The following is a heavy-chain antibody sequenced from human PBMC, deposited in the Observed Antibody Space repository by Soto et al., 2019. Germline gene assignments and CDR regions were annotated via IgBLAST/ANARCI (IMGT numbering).Heavy chain of an antibody. CDR3: AKDSVHNLYRASSLEDCFGP. CDR2: ISGTGVNT. D-gene: IGHD6-6*01. V-gene: IGHV3-23*01. Sequence: GGSLRLSCEASGFIFSSYAITWVRQAPGKGLEWASTISGTGVNTYYADSVKGRFTVSRDNSMNTVWLQMNSLRAADSSVYYCAKDSVHNLYRASSLEDCFGPWGQGTLVTVSS. J-gene: IGHJ5*02. CDR1: GFIFSSYA.